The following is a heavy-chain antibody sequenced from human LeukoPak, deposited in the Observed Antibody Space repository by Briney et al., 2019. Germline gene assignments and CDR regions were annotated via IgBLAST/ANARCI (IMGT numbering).Heavy chain of an antibody. J-gene: IGHJ4*02. CDR1: GYTLTELS. D-gene: IGHD3-10*01. CDR3: ATDRGTMVRGGKRGIDY. Sequence: ASVKVSCKVSGYTLTELSMHWVRQAPGKGLEWMGGFDPEDGETIYAQKFQGRVTMTEDTSTDTAYMELSSLRSEDTAVYYCATDRGTMVRGGKRGIDYWGQGTLVTVSS. V-gene: IGHV1-24*01. CDR2: FDPEDGET.